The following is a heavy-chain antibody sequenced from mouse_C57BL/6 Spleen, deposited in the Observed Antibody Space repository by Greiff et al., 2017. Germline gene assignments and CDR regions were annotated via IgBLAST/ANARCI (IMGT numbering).Heavy chain of an antibody. Sequence: QVQLQQPGAELVKPGASVKMSCKASGYTFTSYWITWVKQRPGQGLEWIGDIYPGSGSTNYNEKFKSKATLTVDTSPSTAYMQLSSLTSEDSAVYYCARPLYYYGSSYWYFDVWGTGTTVTVSS. J-gene: IGHJ1*03. D-gene: IGHD1-1*01. CDR1: GYTFTSYW. CDR3: ARPLYYYGSSYWYFDV. CDR2: IYPGSGST. V-gene: IGHV1-55*01.